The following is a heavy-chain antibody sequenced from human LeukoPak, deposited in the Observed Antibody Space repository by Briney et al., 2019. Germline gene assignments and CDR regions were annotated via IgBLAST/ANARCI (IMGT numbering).Heavy chain of an antibody. V-gene: IGHV3-23*01. D-gene: IGHD3-10*01. Sequence: GGSLRLSCAASGFTFSSSAMSWVRQAPGKGLEWVSNISGSGSGGSTYYADSVKGRFTISRDNAKNTLYLQMNSLRVEDTALYYCARSFSNTVRGVGDSWGQGTLVTVSS. J-gene: IGHJ4*02. CDR3: ARSFSNTVRGVGDS. CDR1: GFTFSSSA. CDR2: ISGSGSGGST.